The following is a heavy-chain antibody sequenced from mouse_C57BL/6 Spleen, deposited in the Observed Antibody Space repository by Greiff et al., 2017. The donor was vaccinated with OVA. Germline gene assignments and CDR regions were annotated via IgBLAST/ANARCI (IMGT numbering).Heavy chain of an antibody. CDR1: GFSFNTYA. Sequence: EVMLVESGGGLVQPKGSLKLSCAASGFSFNTYAMNWVRQAPGKGLEWVARIRSKSNNYATYYADSVKDRFTISRDDSESMLYLQMNNLKTEDTAMYYCVRCLTGTGYFDYWGQGTTLTVSS. CDR2: IRSKSNNYAT. J-gene: IGHJ2*01. D-gene: IGHD4-1*01. V-gene: IGHV10-1*01. CDR3: VRCLTGTGYFDY.